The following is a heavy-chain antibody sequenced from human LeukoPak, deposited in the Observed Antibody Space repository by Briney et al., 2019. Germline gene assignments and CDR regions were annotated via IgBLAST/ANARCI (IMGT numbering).Heavy chain of an antibody. V-gene: IGHV3-48*02. Sequence: GGSLRLSCAAAGFTFSIYNMSWVRQAPGKGLGWVSHISKDSGDKHYVYSVNGRFTISRDNAKNSLYLQMSSLRDEDTAVYYCARDFRGNYSIDYWGQGTLVTVSS. CDR2: ISKDSGDK. D-gene: IGHD1-26*01. J-gene: IGHJ4*02. CDR3: ARDFRGNYSIDY. CDR1: GFTFSIYN.